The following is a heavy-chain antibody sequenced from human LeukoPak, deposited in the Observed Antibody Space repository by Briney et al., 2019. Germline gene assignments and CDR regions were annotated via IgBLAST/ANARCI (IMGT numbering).Heavy chain of an antibody. Sequence: GGSLRLSCAASGFTFSSYRMNWVRQAPGKGLEWVSSISSSSSYIYYADSVKGRFTISRDNAKNSLYLQMNSLRAEDTAVYYCAREGCSGGSCYPGFDYWGQGTLVTVSS. CDR2: ISSSSSYI. J-gene: IGHJ4*02. V-gene: IGHV3-21*01. D-gene: IGHD2-15*01. CDR1: GFTFSSYR. CDR3: AREGCSGGSCYPGFDY.